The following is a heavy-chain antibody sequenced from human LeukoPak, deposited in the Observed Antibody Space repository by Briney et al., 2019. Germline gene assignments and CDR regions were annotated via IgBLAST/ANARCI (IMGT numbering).Heavy chain of an antibody. J-gene: IGHJ4*02. D-gene: IGHD1-1*01. CDR1: GLTFSNYW. V-gene: IGHV3-7*01. Sequence: GGSLRLSCVVSGLTFSNYWTIWVRQAPGKGLESVAIIKEDGSAKYYLDSVKGRFTISRDNAKNSLYLEMNSLRAEDTAVYYCARDYWRSIDHWGQGTLVTVSS. CDR2: IKEDGSAK. CDR3: ARDYWRSIDH.